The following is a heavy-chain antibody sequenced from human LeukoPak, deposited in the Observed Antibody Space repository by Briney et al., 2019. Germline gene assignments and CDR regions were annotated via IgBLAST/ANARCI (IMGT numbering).Heavy chain of an antibody. V-gene: IGHV3-48*03. CDR3: ARDPPNYDILTGYYKNYFDY. CDR2: ISSSGSTI. J-gene: IGHJ4*02. Sequence: PGGSLRLSCAASGFTFSSYEMNWVRQAPGKGLEWVSYISSSGSTIYYADSVKGRFTISRDNAKNSLHLQMNSLRAEDTAVYYCARDPPNYDILTGYYKNYFDYWGQGTLAAVSS. CDR1: GFTFSSYE. D-gene: IGHD3-9*01.